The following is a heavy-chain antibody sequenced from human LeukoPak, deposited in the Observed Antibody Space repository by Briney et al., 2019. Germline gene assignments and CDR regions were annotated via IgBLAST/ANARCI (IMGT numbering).Heavy chain of an antibody. Sequence: GGSLRLSRAASGITPGSNAMSWVRQAPGKGLEWVAAISGRGVSTFYADSVKGRFTISRDNSKNTVYLQLSSLRAEDTATYYCARLEVTIASGIFDYWGQGTLVTVSS. V-gene: IGHV3-23*01. CDR1: GITPGSNA. D-gene: IGHD1-26*01. CDR3: ARLEVTIASGIFDY. J-gene: IGHJ4*02. CDR2: ISGRGVST.